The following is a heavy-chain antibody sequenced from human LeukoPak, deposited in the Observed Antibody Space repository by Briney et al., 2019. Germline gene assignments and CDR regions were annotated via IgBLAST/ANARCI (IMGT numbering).Heavy chain of an antibody. D-gene: IGHD4-17*01. CDR1: GFTFSSYA. V-gene: IGHV3-30-3*01. CDR3: ARVELWVTTSTVDY. CDR2: ISYDGSNK. Sequence: GGSLRLSCAASGFTFSSYAMHWVRQAPGKGLEWVAVISYDGSNKYYADSVKGRFTISRDNSKNTLYLQMNSLRAEDTAVYYCARVELWVTTSTVDYWGQGTLVTVSS. J-gene: IGHJ4*02.